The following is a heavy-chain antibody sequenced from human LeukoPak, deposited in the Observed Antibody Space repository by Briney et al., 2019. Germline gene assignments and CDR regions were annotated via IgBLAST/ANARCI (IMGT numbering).Heavy chain of an antibody. CDR3: AKNFLVGAQTKDY. CDR2: ISGSGGST. Sequence: GGSLRLSCAASGFTFDDYAMSWVRQAPGKGLEWVSAISGSGGSTYYADSVKGRFTISRGNSKNTLYLQMNSLRAEDTAVYYCAKNFLVGAQTKDYWGQGTLVTVSS. CDR1: GFTFDDYA. V-gene: IGHV3-23*01. J-gene: IGHJ4*02. D-gene: IGHD1-26*01.